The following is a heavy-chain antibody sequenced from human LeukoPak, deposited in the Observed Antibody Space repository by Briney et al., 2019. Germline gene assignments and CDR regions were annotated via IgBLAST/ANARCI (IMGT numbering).Heavy chain of an antibody. V-gene: IGHV1-18*01. CDR2: ISAYNGNT. CDR1: GYTFTSYG. D-gene: IGHD6-13*01. Sequence: ASVKVSCKASGYTFTSYGISWVRQAPGQGLEWMGWISAYNGNTNYAQKLQGRVTMTTDTSTSTAYMELRSLRSDDTAVYYCARDWLGSSWYDAFDIWGQGTMVTLSS. CDR3: ARDWLGSSWYDAFDI. J-gene: IGHJ3*02.